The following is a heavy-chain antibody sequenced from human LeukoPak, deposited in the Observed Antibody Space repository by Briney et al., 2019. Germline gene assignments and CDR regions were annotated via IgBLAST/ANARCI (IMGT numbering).Heavy chain of an antibody. CDR2: IYTSGST. CDR1: GGSISSYY. Sequence: SETLSLTCTVSGGSISSYYWSWIRQPAGKGLEWIGRIYTSGSTNYNPSLKSRVTMSVDTSKNQFSLKLSSVTAADTAVYYCRATRDYDFWSGYYRPHVDYGMGVWGQGTTVTVSS. J-gene: IGHJ6*02. D-gene: IGHD3-3*01. CDR3: RATRDYDFWSGYYRPHVDYGMGV. V-gene: IGHV4-4*07.